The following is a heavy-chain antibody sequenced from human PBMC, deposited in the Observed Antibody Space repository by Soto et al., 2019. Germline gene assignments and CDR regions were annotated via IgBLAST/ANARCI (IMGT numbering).Heavy chain of an antibody. CDR2: ISYDGSNK. CDR3: AKDIVGGFDY. V-gene: IGHV3-30*04. CDR1: GFTFSSYA. Sequence: GGSLRLSCSASGFTFSSYAMHWVRQAPGKGLEWVAVISYDGSNKYYADSVKGRFTISRDNSKNTLYLQMNSLRAEDTAVYYCAKDIVGGFDYWGQGTLVTVS. D-gene: IGHD2-15*01. J-gene: IGHJ4*02.